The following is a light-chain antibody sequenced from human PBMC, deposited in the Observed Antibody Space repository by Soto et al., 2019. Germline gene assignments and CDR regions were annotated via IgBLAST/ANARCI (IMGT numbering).Light chain of an antibody. V-gene: IGLV2-11*01. J-gene: IGLJ2*01. Sequence: QSALTQPRSVSGSPGQSVTISCTGTSSDVGGYNYVSWYQQHPGKAPKLMIYDVSKRPSGVPDRFSGSKSGNTASLTISGLQAEDEADYYCCSYAGSYTRECFGGGTKLTVL. CDR2: DVS. CDR3: CSYAGSYTREC. CDR1: SSDVGGYNY.